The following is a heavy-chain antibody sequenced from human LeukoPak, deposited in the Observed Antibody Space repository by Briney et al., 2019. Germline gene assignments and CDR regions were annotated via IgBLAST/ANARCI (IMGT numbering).Heavy chain of an antibody. CDR1: GFTFSSYG. J-gene: IGHJ4*02. CDR2: IWSDGSNT. CDR3: ARDVCSSTSCSFGY. V-gene: IGHV3-33*01. Sequence: GGSLRLSCAASGFTFSSYGVHWVRQAPGKGLEWVAAIWSDGSNTYYADSVKGRFTISRDNSKNTLYLQMNSLRAEDTAVYFCARDVCSSTSCSFGYWGQGTLVTVSS. D-gene: IGHD2-2*01.